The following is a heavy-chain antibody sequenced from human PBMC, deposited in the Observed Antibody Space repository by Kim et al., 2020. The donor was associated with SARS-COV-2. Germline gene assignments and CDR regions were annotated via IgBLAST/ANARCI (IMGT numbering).Heavy chain of an antibody. CDR2: INHSGST. CDR1: GGSFSGYY. CDR3: ARGARRSGYGYYYYYMDV. J-gene: IGHJ6*03. Sequence: SETLSLTCAVYGGSFSGYYWSWIRQPPGKGLEWIGEINHSGSTNYNPSLKSRVTISVDTSKNQFSLKLSSVTAADTAVYYCARGARRSGYGYYYYYMDVWGKGTTVTVSS. V-gene: IGHV4-34*01. D-gene: IGHD5-12*01.